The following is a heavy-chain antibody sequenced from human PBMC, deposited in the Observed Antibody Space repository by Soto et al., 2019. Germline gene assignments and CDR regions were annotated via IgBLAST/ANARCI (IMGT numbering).Heavy chain of an antibody. J-gene: IGHJ4*02. Sequence: QVQLQESGPGLVKPSGTLSLTCAVSSGSISSSNWWSWVRQPPGKGLEWIGEIYHSGSTNYTPSLKNRVTISVDKSKNQFSLKLSSVTAADTAVYYCARPITMVRGVIITAGAPVDWGQGTLVTVSS. CDR1: SGSISSSNW. V-gene: IGHV4-4*02. D-gene: IGHD3-10*01. CDR2: IYHSGST. CDR3: ARPITMVRGVIITAGAPVD.